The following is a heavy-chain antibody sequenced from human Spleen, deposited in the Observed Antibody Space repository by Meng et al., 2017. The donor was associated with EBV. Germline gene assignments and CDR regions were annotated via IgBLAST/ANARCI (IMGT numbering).Heavy chain of an antibody. V-gene: IGHV4-39*01. CDR1: GGSIRNSDYY. CDR3: ARPFPSWQSPRLDPFGD. Sequence: QLPLQRACPGTVKPSETLSLTCTVSGGSIRNSDYYWNWLRQTPGKGLEWIGSFYYTGSTYRNPSLDSRVTISGDTSKNRFYLKLTSVTAADTAIYYCARPFPSWQSPRLDPFGDWGQGTLVTVSS. J-gene: IGHJ4*02. D-gene: IGHD6-19*01. CDR2: FYYTGST.